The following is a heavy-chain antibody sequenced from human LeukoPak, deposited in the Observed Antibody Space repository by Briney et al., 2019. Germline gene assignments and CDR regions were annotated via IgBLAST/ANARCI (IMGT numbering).Heavy chain of an antibody. CDR3: ARVTEAQYYFDY. J-gene: IGHJ4*02. Sequence: GGSLRLSCAASGFTFGSYSMNWVRQAPGKGLEWVSSISSSSSYIYYADSVKGRFTISRDNAKNSLYLQMNSLRAEDTAVYYCARVTEAQYYFDYWGQGTLVTVSS. CDR1: GFTFGSYS. CDR2: ISSSSSYI. V-gene: IGHV3-21*01.